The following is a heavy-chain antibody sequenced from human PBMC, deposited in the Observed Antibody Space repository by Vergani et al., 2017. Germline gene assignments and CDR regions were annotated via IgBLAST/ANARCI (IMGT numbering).Heavy chain of an antibody. Sequence: QVQILQSGGGVVQPGGSLRLSCTLSGFTLNTYGIHWVRKAPGKGREWVTFIRYDGSSEYDGDSVKGRFTISRDKAQNTVNLQMNSLRTEDTAVYFCANSVIAGNVGVAYFGMDVWGRGTTVTVSS. J-gene: IGHJ6*02. D-gene: IGHD2/OR15-2a*01. V-gene: IGHV3-30*02. CDR1: GFTLNTYG. CDR3: ANSVIAGNVGVAYFGMDV. CDR2: IRYDGSSE.